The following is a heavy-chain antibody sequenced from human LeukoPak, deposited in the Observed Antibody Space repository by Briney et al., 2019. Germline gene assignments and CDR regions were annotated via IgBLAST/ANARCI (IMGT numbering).Heavy chain of an antibody. Sequence: ASVKVSCKASGYTFTSYGISWVRQAPGQGLEWMGWISAYNGNTNYAQKLQGRVTMTTDTSTSTAYMELRSLRSDDTAVYYCARDHFLSPQVLEVGYRGQGTLVTVSS. D-gene: IGHD2-2*01. V-gene: IGHV1-18*01. J-gene: IGHJ4*02. CDR1: GYTFTSYG. CDR2: ISAYNGNT. CDR3: ARDHFLSPQVLEVGY.